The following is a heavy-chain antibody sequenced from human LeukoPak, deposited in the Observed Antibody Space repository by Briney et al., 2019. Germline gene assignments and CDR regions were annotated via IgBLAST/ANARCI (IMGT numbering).Heavy chain of an antibody. D-gene: IGHD6-19*01. CDR1: GGTFSSYA. CDR3: ARATVAGTSRQRGLGY. J-gene: IGHJ4*02. Sequence: ASVKVSCKASGGTFSSYAISWVRQAPGQGLEWMGGIIPIFGTANYAQKFQGRVTITADESTSTAYMELSSLRSEDTAVYYCARATVAGTSRQRGLGYWGQGTLVTVSS. CDR2: IIPIFGTA. V-gene: IGHV1-69*01.